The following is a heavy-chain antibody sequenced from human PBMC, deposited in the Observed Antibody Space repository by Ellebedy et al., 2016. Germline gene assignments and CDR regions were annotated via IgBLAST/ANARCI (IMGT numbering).Heavy chain of an antibody. CDR2: ISYDGSNK. J-gene: IGHJ4*02. D-gene: IGHD1-1*01. CDR1: GFTFSSYG. CDR3: ARDPGTQGG. Sequence: GGSLRLSCAASGFTFSSYGMHWVRQAPGKGLEWVAVISYDGSNKYYADSVKGRFTISRDNAKNSLYLQMNSLRAEDTAVYYCARDPGTQGGWGQGTLVTVSS. V-gene: IGHV3-30*03.